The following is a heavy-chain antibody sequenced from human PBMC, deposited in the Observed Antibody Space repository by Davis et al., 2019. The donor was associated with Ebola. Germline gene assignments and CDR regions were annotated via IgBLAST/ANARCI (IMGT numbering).Heavy chain of an antibody. CDR1: GGSISSSNW. D-gene: IGHD2-2*01. J-gene: IGHJ4*02. Sequence: SETLSLTCAVSGGSISSSNWWSWIRQPPGKGLEWIGEINHSGSTNYNPSLKSRVTISVDTSKNQFSLKLSSVTAADTAVYYCARDPYCSSTSCYAGAGYWGQGTLVTVSS. CDR2: INHSGST. V-gene: IGHV4-4*02. CDR3: ARDPYCSSTSCYAGAGY.